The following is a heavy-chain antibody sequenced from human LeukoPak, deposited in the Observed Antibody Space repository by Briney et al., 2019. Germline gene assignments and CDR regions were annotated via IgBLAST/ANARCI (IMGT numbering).Heavy chain of an antibody. CDR2: MKPNSGIT. CDR1: GYTFTSYD. J-gene: IGHJ6*03. D-gene: IGHD6-19*01. CDR3: ARAPLPSQWLVPRAFYYYYMDV. Sequence: GASVKVSCKASGYTFTSYDINWVRQATGQGLEWMGWMKPNSGITGYAQKFQGRVTMTRNTSISTAYMELSSLRSEDTAVYYCARAPLPSQWLVPRAFYYYYMDVWGKGTTVTVSS. V-gene: IGHV1-8*01.